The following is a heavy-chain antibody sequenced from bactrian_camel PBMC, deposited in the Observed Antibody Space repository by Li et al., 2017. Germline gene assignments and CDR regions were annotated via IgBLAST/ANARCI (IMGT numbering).Heavy chain of an antibody. D-gene: IGHD6*01. CDR1: TLTLSSYW. V-gene: IGHV3S1*01. J-gene: IGHJ6*01. CDR2: IATGSGIT. Sequence: QLVESGGGLVQPGGSLRLSCAASTLTLSSYWMYWFRQAPGKEREGVAAIATGSGITWYGDSVKGRFTISRDNAKNSVYLQMNSLKPEDTAVYYCVREVYGGRWGFGYWGQGTQVTVS. CDR3: VREVYGGRWGFGY.